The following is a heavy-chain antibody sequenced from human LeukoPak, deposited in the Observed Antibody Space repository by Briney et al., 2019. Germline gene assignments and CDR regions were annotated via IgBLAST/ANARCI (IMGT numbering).Heavy chain of an antibody. CDR1: GFTLSRYW. V-gene: IGHV3-23*01. CDR2: ISGPGSST. CDR3: AKPSRDFDSSGYSHFDY. D-gene: IGHD3-22*01. Sequence: GGSLRLSCAASGFTLSRYWMSWVRQAPGKGLEWVSTISGPGSSTYSADSVKGRFTISRDNSKNTLYLQMHSLRAEDTAIYYCAKPSRDFDSSGYSHFDYWGQGTLVTVSS. J-gene: IGHJ4*02.